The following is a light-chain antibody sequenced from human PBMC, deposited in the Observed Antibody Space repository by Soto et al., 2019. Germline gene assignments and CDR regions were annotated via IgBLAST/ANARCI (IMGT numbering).Light chain of an antibody. CDR3: QQYNNWPPIT. J-gene: IGKJ5*01. V-gene: IGKV3-15*01. Sequence: EIVMTQSPATLSVSPGETAILSCRASQSVSRGLAWYQQKPGQAPRLLIYGASTRATGIPARFSGSGSGTDFTLTISSLQSEDLAVYYCQQYNNWPPITFGQGTRLEIK. CDR1: QSVSRG. CDR2: GAS.